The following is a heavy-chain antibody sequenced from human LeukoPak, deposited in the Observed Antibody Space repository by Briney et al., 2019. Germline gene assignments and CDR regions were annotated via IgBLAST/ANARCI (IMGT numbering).Heavy chain of an antibody. CDR3: ARDFRSTSRYFDY. Sequence: GGSLRLSCAASGFTFSSYWMSWVRQAPGKGLEWVSSISSSSSYIYYADSVKGRFTISRDNAKNSLYLQMNSLRAEDTAVYYCARDFRSTSRYFDYWGQGTLVTVSS. CDR2: ISSSSSYI. CDR1: GFTFSSYW. V-gene: IGHV3-21*01. J-gene: IGHJ4*02. D-gene: IGHD2-2*01.